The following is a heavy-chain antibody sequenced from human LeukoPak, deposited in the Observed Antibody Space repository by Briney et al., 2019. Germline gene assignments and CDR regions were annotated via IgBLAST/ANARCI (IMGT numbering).Heavy chain of an antibody. CDR2: INSDGSST. V-gene: IGHV3-74*01. J-gene: IGHJ3*02. CDR1: GFTFSSYW. CDR3: ASWSHSDNAFDI. Sequence: GGSLRLSCAASGFTFSSYWMHWVRQAPGKGLVWVSRINSDGSSTSYADSVKGRFTISRDNAKNSLYLQMNSLRAEDTAVYYCASWSHSDNAFDIWGQGTMVTVSS.